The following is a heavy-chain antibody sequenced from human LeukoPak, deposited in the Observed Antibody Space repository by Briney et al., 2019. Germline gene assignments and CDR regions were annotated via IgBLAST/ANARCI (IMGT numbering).Heavy chain of an antibody. CDR1: GYTFTGYY. J-gene: IGHJ5*02. Sequence: ASVKVSCKASGYTFTGYYMHWVRQAPGQGLEWMGWINPNSGGTNYAQKFQGRVTMTRDTSISTAYMELSRLRSDDTAVYYCARARMFEYCSSTSCYSPFDPWGRGTLVTVSS. D-gene: IGHD2-2*01. CDR3: ARARMFEYCSSTSCYSPFDP. V-gene: IGHV1-2*02. CDR2: INPNSGGT.